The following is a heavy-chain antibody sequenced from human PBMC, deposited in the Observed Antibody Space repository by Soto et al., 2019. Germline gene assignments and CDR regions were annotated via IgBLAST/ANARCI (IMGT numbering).Heavy chain of an antibody. CDR3: ARGGDYYDSSGFYHDVFDI. Sequence: GASVKVSCKASGYTFSSYDINWVRQASGQGLEWMGWMNPNSGNTGYVEKFQGRVTMTRNTSISTAYMELSSLRSEDTAVYYCARGGDYYDSSGFYHDVFDIWGQGTMVT. J-gene: IGHJ3*02. D-gene: IGHD3-22*01. CDR2: MNPNSGNT. V-gene: IGHV1-8*01. CDR1: GYTFSSYD.